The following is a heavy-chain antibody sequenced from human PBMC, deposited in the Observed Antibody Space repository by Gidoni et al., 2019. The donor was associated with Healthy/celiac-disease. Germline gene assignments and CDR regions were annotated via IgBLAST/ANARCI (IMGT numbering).Heavy chain of an antibody. V-gene: IGHV4-39*01. J-gene: IGHJ6*02. Sequence: QLQLQESCPGLVKPSETLSLTCTVSGGSISSSSYYWGWIRQPPGKGLEWIGSIYYSGSTYYNPSLKSRVTISVDTSKNQFSLKLSSVTAADTAVYYCARTGYYDFYYYGMDVWGQGTTVTVSS. CDR2: IYYSGST. D-gene: IGHD3-3*01. CDR1: GGSISSSSYY. CDR3: ARTGYYDFYYYGMDV.